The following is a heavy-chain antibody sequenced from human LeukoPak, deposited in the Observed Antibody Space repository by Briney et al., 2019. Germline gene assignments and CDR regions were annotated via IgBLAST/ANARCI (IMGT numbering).Heavy chain of an antibody. CDR1: GYTVTELS. V-gene: IGHV1-24*01. J-gene: IGHJ4*02. CDR2: FDPDEAET. Sequence: ASVKVSCEVSGYTVTELSIHWVRQAPGKGLEWMGGFDPDEAETVFAGKFQGRVTMAEDTSTNTAYMELTSLRSEDTAVYYCATGQTTPVLVDTLHFWGQGTLVTVSS. CDR3: ATGQTTPVLVDTLHF. D-gene: IGHD4-17*01.